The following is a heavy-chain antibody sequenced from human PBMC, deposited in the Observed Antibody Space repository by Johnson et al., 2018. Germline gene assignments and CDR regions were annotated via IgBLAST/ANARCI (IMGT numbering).Heavy chain of an antibody. J-gene: IGHJ4*02. CDR1: GFSFSDYY. Sequence: QVQLVESGGGLVKPGGSLRLSCAASGFSFSDYYMTWIRQAPGKGLEWISYISGAGSAIFYADSVKGRFTISRANTKNSLYLQMDSLRAEDTAVYYCATTAYTIAGFDFWGQGTLVTVSS. CDR3: ATTAYTIAGFDF. CDR2: ISGAGSAI. V-gene: IGHV3-11*01. D-gene: IGHD1-14*01.